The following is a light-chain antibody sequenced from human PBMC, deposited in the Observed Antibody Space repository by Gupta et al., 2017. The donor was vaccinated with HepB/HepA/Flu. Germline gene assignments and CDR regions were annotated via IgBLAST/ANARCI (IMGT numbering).Light chain of an antibody. CDR1: QSVSSSY. CDR2: GAS. V-gene: IGKV3-20*01. Sequence: EIVLTQSPGTLSLSPGERATLSCRASQSVSSSYLAWYQQQPGQAPRLLIYGASSRATGSPDRFSGSGSGTDFTLTISRLEPEDVAVYYWQQYGSSPLAFGGGTKVEIK. CDR3: QQYGSSPLA. J-gene: IGKJ4*01.